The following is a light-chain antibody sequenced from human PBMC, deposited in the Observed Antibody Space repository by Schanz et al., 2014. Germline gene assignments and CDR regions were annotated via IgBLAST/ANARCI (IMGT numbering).Light chain of an antibody. Sequence: EIVLTQSPGTLSLSPGERATLSCRASQSVTSTYLAWYQQKPGQAPRLLIYEASIRATGIPDRFSGSGSGTDFTLTISALEPEDFAVYYCQQYGSSPLTFGGGTKVEIK. CDR3: QQYGSSPLT. CDR1: QSVTSTY. CDR2: EAS. J-gene: IGKJ4*01. V-gene: IGKV3-20*01.